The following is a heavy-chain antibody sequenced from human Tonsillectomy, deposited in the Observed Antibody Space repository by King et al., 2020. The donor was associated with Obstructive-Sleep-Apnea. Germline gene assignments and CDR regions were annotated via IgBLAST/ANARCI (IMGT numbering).Heavy chain of an antibody. J-gene: IGHJ6*02. D-gene: IGHD7-27*01. CDR3: AKGCPPGAGDLYGMDV. V-gene: IGHV3-43*01. CDR1: GFTFHNYT. CDR2: ITSDGSGA. Sequence: VQLVESGGAVVQPGGSLRLSCATSGFTFHNYTMHWVRKVPGKGLEWVSFITSDGSGAFYIDSVSGRFTISRDNSENSLHLQMNSLTNEDTALYYLAKGCPPGAGDLYGMDVWGQGTTVTVSS.